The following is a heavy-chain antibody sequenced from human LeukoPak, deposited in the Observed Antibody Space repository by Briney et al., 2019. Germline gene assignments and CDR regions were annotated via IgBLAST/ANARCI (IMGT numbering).Heavy chain of an antibody. D-gene: IGHD3-10*01. CDR2: ISYDGSNK. Sequence: PGRSLRLPCAASGFTFSSYAMHWVRQAPGKGLEWVAVISYDGSNKYYADSVKGRFTISRDNSKNTLYLQMNSLRAEDTAVYYCARVAKGMLYYFDYWGQGTLVTVSS. CDR1: GFTFSSYA. V-gene: IGHV3-30-3*01. CDR3: ARVAKGMLYYFDY. J-gene: IGHJ4*02.